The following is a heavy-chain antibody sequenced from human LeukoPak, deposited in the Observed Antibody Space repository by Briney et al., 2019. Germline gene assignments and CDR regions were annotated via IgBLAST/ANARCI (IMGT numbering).Heavy chain of an antibody. CDR3: ARHEVTMVRGVTPNDAFDI. CDR2: IYPGDSDT. J-gene: IGHJ3*02. Sequence: GESLKISCKGSGYSFTSYWIGWVRQMPGKGLEWMGIIYPGDSDTRYSPSFQGQVTISADKSISTAYLQWSSLKASDTAMYYCARHEVTMVRGVTPNDAFDIWGQGTMVTVSS. CDR1: GYSFTSYW. D-gene: IGHD3-10*01. V-gene: IGHV5-51*01.